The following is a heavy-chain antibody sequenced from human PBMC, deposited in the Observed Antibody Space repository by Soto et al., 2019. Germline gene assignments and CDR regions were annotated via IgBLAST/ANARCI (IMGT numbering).Heavy chain of an antibody. CDR3: ARESEDLTSNFDY. V-gene: IGHV3-21*06. Sequence: GGSLRLSCAASGFTFTRYSMNWVRQAPGKGLEWVSSISSITNYIYYGDSMKGRFTISRDNAKNSPYLEMNSLRAEDTAVYYCARESEDLTSNFDYWGQGTLVTVSS. CDR2: ISSITNYI. CDR1: GFTFTRYS. J-gene: IGHJ4*02.